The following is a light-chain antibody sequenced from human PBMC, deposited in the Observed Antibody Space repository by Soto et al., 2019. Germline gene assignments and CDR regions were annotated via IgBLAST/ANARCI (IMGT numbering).Light chain of an antibody. CDR2: DAS. V-gene: IGKV1-5*01. CDR3: QDFNNYPHP. J-gene: IGKJ4*01. Sequence: QGTQSPSSLYTSEGDSFTPTCRASQSISRWLSWYQQKPGRAPKILISDASSLESGVPSRFSGSGSGTEFTLTICSLQTDDFTTYCCQDFNNYPHPFGGGTMVAIK. CDR1: QSISRW.